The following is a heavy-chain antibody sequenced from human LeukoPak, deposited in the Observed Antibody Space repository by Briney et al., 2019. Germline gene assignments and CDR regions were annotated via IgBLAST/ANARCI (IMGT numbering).Heavy chain of an antibody. CDR1: GFTFSSYE. J-gene: IGHJ6*02. CDR3: ARDLLNYYDISGYYPYYYGMDV. Sequence: GGSLRLSCAASGFTFSSYEMNWVRQAPGKGLEWVSYISSSGSTIYYADSVKGRFTISRDNAKNSLYLQMNSLRAEDTAVYYCARDLLNYYDISGYYPYYYGMDVWGQGTTVTVSS. V-gene: IGHV3-48*03. CDR2: ISSSGSTI. D-gene: IGHD3-22*01.